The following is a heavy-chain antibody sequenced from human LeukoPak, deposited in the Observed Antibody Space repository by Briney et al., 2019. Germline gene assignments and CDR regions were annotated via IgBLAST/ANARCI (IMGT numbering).Heavy chain of an antibody. V-gene: IGHV3-7*03. CDR2: IKQDGSEK. Sequence: GGSLRLSCAASGFTFSSYWMSWVRQAPGKGLEWVTNIKQDGSEKYYVDSVKGRFTISRDNAKNSLYLQMNSLRAEDTALYYCAKATRSSLVASFDVWGQGTMVTVSS. CDR1: GFTFSSYW. CDR3: AKATRSSLVASFDV. D-gene: IGHD2-8*02. J-gene: IGHJ3*01.